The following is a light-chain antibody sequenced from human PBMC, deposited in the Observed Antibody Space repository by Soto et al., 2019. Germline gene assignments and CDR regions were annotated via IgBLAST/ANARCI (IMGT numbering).Light chain of an antibody. CDR1: RSDVGGYNY. CDR2: DVS. J-gene: IGLJ1*01. CDR3: SSYTSSSTLLYV. V-gene: IGLV2-14*01. Sequence: QSALTQPASVSGSPGQSITISCTGTRSDVGGYNYVSWYQQHPGKAPKLMIYDVSNRPSGVSYRFSGSKSGNTASLTISGLQAEDEADYYCSSYTSSSTLLYVFGTGTKLTVL.